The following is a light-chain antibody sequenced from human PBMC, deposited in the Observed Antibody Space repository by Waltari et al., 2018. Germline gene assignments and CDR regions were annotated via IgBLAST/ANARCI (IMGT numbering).Light chain of an antibody. Sequence: EIMLTQSPATLSLSPGERATLSCRASQSVYSYLAWYQQKPGQTPRLLIYDASSRPTGVPARFSGSGSGTDFTLTISSLEPEDFAVYYCQQRGNWLRTFGGGTKVEIK. CDR2: DAS. V-gene: IGKV3-11*01. CDR3: QQRGNWLRT. CDR1: QSVYSY. J-gene: IGKJ4*01.